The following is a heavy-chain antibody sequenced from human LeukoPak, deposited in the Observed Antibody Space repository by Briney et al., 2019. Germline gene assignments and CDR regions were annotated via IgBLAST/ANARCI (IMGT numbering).Heavy chain of an antibody. CDR2: ISGSGGST. J-gene: IGHJ4*02. CDR1: RFTFSNDA. D-gene: IGHD7-27*01. CDR3: ARDRPTRIKLGTDY. Sequence: GGSLRLSCAASRFTFSNDAMSWVRRAPGKGLEWVSAISGSGGSTFYADSVKGRFTISRDNAKNSLYLQMNSLRAEDTAVYYCARDRPTRIKLGTDYWGQGTLVTVSS. V-gene: IGHV3-23*01.